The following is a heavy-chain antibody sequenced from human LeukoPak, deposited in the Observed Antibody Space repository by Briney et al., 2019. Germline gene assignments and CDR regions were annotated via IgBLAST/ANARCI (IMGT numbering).Heavy chain of an antibody. CDR2: IYTSGST. CDR3: ARDQHYDFWSGYAYNWFDP. V-gene: IGHV4-4*07. CDR1: GGSISSYY. Sequence: PSQTLSLTCTVSGGSISSYYWGWIRQPAGKGLEWIGRIYTSGSTNYNPSLKSRVTMSVDTSKNQFSLMLSSVTAADTAVYYCARDQHYDFWSGYAYNWFDPWGQGTLVTVSS. D-gene: IGHD3-3*01. J-gene: IGHJ5*02.